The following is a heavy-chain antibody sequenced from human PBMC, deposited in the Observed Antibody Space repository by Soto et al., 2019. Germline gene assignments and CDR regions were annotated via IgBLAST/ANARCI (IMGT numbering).Heavy chain of an antibody. CDR3: ARHTSGVVIMDGMDV. D-gene: IGHD3-3*01. V-gene: IGHV5-51*01. CDR2: IYPGDSDT. Sequence: PGESLKISWKGSGYSFTSYWIGWVRQMPGKGLEWMGIIYPGDSDTRYSPSFQGQVTISADKSISTAYLQWSSLKASDTAMYYCARHTSGVVIMDGMDVWGQGTTVTVSS. J-gene: IGHJ6*02. CDR1: GYSFTSYW.